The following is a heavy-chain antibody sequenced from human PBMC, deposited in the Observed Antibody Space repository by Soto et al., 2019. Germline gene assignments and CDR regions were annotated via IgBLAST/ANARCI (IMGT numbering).Heavy chain of an antibody. CDR1: GGSFSGYY. CDR2: INHSGST. J-gene: IGHJ3*02. V-gene: IGHV4-34*01. Sequence: SETLSLTCAVYGGSFSGYYWTWIRQPPGKGLEWIGEINHSGSTNYNPSLKSRLTISVDTSKNQFSLKLSSVTAADTAVYFCARSMGLNWPYAFDIWGQGTMVTV. CDR3: ARSMGLNWPYAFDI. D-gene: IGHD1-20*01.